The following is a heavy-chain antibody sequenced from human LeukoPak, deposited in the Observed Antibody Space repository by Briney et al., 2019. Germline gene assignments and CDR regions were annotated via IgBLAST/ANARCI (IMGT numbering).Heavy chain of an antibody. CDR1: GFSFSSYA. CDR2: ISSSGGNK. CDR3: AKDGSGSYYNFDS. V-gene: IGHV3-23*01. D-gene: IGHD3-10*01. Sequence: GGSLRLSCAASGFSFSSYAMSWVRQAPGKGLEWVSTISSSGGNKYYADSVKGRFTISRGNSKNTLYLQMNSPRAEDTAVYYCAKDGSGSYYNFDSWGQGTLVTVSS. J-gene: IGHJ4*02.